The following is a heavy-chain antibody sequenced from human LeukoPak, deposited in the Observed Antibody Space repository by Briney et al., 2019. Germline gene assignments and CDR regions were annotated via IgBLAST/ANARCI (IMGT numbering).Heavy chain of an antibody. D-gene: IGHD3-10*01. CDR1: GFTFSDYY. CDR3: ARGRRYYGIDY. V-gene: IGHV4-34*01. CDR2: INHSGST. Sequence: GSLRLSCAASGFTFSDYYMSWIRQPPGKGLEWIGEINHSGSTNYDPSLKSRVTISVDTSKNQFSLKLSSVTAADTAVYYCARGRRYYGIDYWGQGTLVTVSS. J-gene: IGHJ4*02.